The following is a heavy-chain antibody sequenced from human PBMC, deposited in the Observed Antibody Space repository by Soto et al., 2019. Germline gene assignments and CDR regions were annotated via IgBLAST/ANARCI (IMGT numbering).Heavy chain of an antibody. CDR3: ARDLNYYDSSGYSGYFDD. CDR1: GYTFTSYY. CDR2: INPSGGST. J-gene: IGHJ4*02. V-gene: IGHV1-46*01. Sequence: ASVKVSCKASGYTFTSYYMHWVRQAPGQGLEWMGIINPSGGSTSYAQKFQGRVTMTRDTSTSTVYMELSSLRSEDTAVYYCARDLNYYDSSGYSGYFDDWGQGTLVPASS. D-gene: IGHD3-22*01.